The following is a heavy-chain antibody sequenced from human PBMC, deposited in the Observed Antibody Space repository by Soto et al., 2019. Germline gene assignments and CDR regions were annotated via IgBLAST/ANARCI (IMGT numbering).Heavy chain of an antibody. D-gene: IGHD2-2*01. V-gene: IGHV1-69*01. CDR1: GGTFSSYA. CDR2: IIPIFGTA. J-gene: IGHJ6*02. Sequence: QVQLVQSGAEVKKPGSSVKVSCKASGGTFSSYAISWVRQAPGQGLEWMGGIIPIFGTANYAQKFQGRVTITADESTSTAYMELSSLRSEDTAVYYCARWDIVVVPARPVYYGMDVWGQGTTVTVSS. CDR3: ARWDIVVVPARPVYYGMDV.